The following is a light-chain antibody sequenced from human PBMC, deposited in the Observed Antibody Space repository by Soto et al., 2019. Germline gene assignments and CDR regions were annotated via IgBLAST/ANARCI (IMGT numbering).Light chain of an antibody. V-gene: IGLV2-14*01. CDR2: DVS. CDR1: SSDVGGYEF. Sequence: QSVLTQPASVSGSPGQSITISCTGTSSDVGGYEFVSWYQQHPDNATKLIIYDVSDRPSGESSRFSGSKSANTASLTISGLQAEDEADYYCSSYTSSGTYVFGTGTKVTV. CDR3: SSYTSSGTYV. J-gene: IGLJ1*01.